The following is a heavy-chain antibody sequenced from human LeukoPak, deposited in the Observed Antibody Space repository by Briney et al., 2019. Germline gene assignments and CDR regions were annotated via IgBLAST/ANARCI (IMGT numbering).Heavy chain of an antibody. V-gene: IGHV3-30*02. J-gene: IGHJ3*02. CDR2: ILYDGTNK. Sequence: GGSLRLSCAASGFTFSSFGMHWVRQAPGQGLEWVVFILYDGTNKYYADSVKGRFTISRDNSKNTLYLQMNSLRAEDTALYYCAKGFYDSSGYYYLYAFDIWGQGTMVTVSS. D-gene: IGHD3-22*01. CDR3: AKGFYDSSGYYYLYAFDI. CDR1: GFTFSSFG.